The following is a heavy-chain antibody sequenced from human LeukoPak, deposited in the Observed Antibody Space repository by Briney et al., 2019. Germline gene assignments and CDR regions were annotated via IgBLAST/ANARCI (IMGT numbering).Heavy chain of an antibody. Sequence: GGSLRLSCAASGFPFSTYVMNWVRQAPGKGLEWVSEISGSGGNTYYADSVKGRFTISRDNSKNMLYLQMNSLRAEDTAVYYCARADCSGGSCYSGYWGQGTLVTVSS. D-gene: IGHD2-15*01. CDR3: ARADCSGGSCYSGY. CDR2: ISGSGGNT. CDR1: GFPFSTYV. J-gene: IGHJ4*02. V-gene: IGHV3-23*01.